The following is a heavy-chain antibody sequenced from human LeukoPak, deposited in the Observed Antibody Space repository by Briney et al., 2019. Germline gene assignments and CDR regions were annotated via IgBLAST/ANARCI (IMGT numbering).Heavy chain of an antibody. V-gene: IGHV5-51*01. D-gene: IGHD3-22*01. CDR2: IYPGDSDT. CDR1: GYSFTSYW. J-gene: IGHJ5*02. Sequence: GESLKISCKGSGYSFTSYWIGWVRQMPGKGLEWMGIIYPGDSDTRYSPSFQGQVTISPDKSISIACLQWSSLRASDTAMYYCARRYYYDSSGYSNWFDPWGQGTLVTVSS. CDR3: ARRYYYDSSGYSNWFDP.